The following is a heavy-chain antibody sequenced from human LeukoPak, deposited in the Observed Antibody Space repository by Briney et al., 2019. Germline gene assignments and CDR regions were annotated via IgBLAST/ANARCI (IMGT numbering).Heavy chain of an antibody. Sequence: ASVKVSCKASGYTFTGYYMHWVRQAPGQGLEWMGIINPSGGSTSYAQKFQGRVTMTRDTSTSTVYMELSSLRSEDTAVYYCARAKLRFLEWLYGNWFDPWGQGTLVTVSS. D-gene: IGHD3-3*01. CDR3: ARAKLRFLEWLYGNWFDP. J-gene: IGHJ5*02. CDR2: INPSGGST. V-gene: IGHV1-46*01. CDR1: GYTFTGYY.